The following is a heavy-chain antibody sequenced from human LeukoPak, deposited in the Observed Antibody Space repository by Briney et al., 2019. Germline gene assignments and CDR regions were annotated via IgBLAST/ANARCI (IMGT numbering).Heavy chain of an antibody. CDR1: GFTFSSYE. Sequence: GGSLRLSCAASGFTFSSYETNWVRQAPGKGLEWVSYISSSGSTIYYADSVKGRFTISRDNAKNSLYLQMNSLRAEDTAVYYCARGVVGALDYWGQGTLVTVSS. V-gene: IGHV3-48*03. J-gene: IGHJ4*02. D-gene: IGHD1-26*01. CDR3: ARGVVGALDY. CDR2: ISSSGSTI.